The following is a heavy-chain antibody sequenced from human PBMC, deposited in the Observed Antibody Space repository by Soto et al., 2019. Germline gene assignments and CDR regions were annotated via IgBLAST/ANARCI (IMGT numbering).Heavy chain of an antibody. CDR1: GGTFSSYA. CDR2: IIPTFGTA. J-gene: IGHJ4*02. Sequence: QVQLVQSGAEVKKPGSSVKVSCKASGGTFSSYAISWVRQAPGQGLEWMGGIIPTFGTANYAQKFQGRVTITADDSTSAAYMELSGLRSEDTAVYYCARGRIAVAGDYYFDYWGQGTLVTVSS. D-gene: IGHD6-19*01. V-gene: IGHV1-69*12. CDR3: ARGRIAVAGDYYFDY.